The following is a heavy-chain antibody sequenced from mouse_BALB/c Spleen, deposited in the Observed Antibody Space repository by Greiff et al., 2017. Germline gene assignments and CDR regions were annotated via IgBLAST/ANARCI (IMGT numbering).Heavy chain of an antibody. J-gene: IGHJ2*01. CDR2: IWAGGST. CDR1: GFSLTSYG. Sequence: VKLMESGPGLVAPSQSLSITCTVSGFSLTSYGVHWVRQPPGKGLEWLGVIWAGGSTNYNSALMSRLSISKDNSKSQVFLKMNSLQTDDTAMYYCARVYDGYYPYFDYWGQGTTLTVSS. V-gene: IGHV2-9*02. D-gene: IGHD2-3*01. CDR3: ARVYDGYYPYFDY.